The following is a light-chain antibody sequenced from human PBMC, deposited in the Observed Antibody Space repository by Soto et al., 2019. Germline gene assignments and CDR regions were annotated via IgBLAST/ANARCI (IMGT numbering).Light chain of an antibody. Sequence: SSELTQPPSVSVSPGQTASITCSGDKLGDEYACWYQQKPGQSPVLVIYQDSKRPSGIPERFSGSNSGNTATLTISGTQAMDEDDYYCQAWDSSTGVFGGGTKLTVL. J-gene: IGLJ2*01. CDR1: KLGDEY. CDR2: QDS. CDR3: QAWDSSTGV. V-gene: IGLV3-1*01.